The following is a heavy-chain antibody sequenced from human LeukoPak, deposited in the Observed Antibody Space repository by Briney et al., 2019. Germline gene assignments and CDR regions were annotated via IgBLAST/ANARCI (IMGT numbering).Heavy chain of an antibody. V-gene: IGHV4-39*07. CDR1: GGSISSGGYY. D-gene: IGHD3-16*02. J-gene: IGHJ4*02. CDR2: ISHSGNT. CDR3: ARNLRLGELSVIDY. Sequence: SETLSLTCTVSGGSISSGGYYWTWIRQPPGKGLEWIGEISHSGNTDYNPSLKSRVTISVDTSKNQFSLKLNSVTAADTALYYCARNLRLGELSVIDYWGQGTLVTVSS.